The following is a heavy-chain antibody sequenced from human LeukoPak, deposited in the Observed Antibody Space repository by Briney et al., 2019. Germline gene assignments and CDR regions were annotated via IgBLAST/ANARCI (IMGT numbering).Heavy chain of an antibody. V-gene: IGHV3-53*01. Sequence: PGGSLRLSCAASGLTVSSNYMSWVRQAPGKGLERGSVIYSGGTTYYADSVKGRFTISRDNSKNTLYLQMNSLRAEDTAVYYCAGWHSRSWYKVAAFGIWGQGTMVTVSS. CDR3: AGWHSRSWYKVAAFGI. D-gene: IGHD6-13*01. CDR1: GLTVSSNY. J-gene: IGHJ3*02. CDR2: IYSGGTT.